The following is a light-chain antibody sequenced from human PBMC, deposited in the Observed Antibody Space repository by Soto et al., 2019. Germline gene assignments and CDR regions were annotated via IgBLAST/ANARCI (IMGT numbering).Light chain of an antibody. CDR3: QQYNNWPIT. V-gene: IGKV3-15*01. J-gene: IGKJ5*01. CDR1: QNILSN. CDR2: GAS. Sequence: EIVITQSPATLSVSPGERATLSCRASQNILSNLAWYQQKPGQAPRLLIYGASTRATGIPARFSGSGSGTEFTLTISSLQSEDFEIYYCQQYNNWPITFGQGTPLEIK.